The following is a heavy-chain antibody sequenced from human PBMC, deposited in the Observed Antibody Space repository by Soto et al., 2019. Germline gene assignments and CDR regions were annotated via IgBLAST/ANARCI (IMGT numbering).Heavy chain of an antibody. CDR2: ISWNSGSI. CDR1: GFTFDDYA. CDR3: AKEWLELPYYGMDV. Sequence: GGSLRLSCAASGFTFDDYAMHWVRQAPGKGLEWVSGISWNSGSIGYADSVKGRFTISRDNAKNSLYLQMNSLRDEDTALYYWAKEWLELPYYGMDVWGQGTTVTVSS. V-gene: IGHV3-9*01. D-gene: IGHD1-7*01. J-gene: IGHJ6*02.